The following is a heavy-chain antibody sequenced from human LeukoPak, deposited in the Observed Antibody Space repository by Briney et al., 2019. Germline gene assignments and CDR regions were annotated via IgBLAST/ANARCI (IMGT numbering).Heavy chain of an antibody. J-gene: IGHJ6*02. CDR3: ARGTRAASRLYHYYGMDV. V-gene: IGHV1-2*02. CDR2: INPTNGVT. Sequence: ASVKVSCKASGYTFAGYYIHWVRHAPGQGLEWMGWINPTNGVTNYAQKFQNRVTMTRDTSTSTVYMEVNRLISDDTAVYYCARGTRAASRLYHYYGMDVWGQGTTVTVSS. CDR1: GYTFAGYY. D-gene: IGHD6-13*01.